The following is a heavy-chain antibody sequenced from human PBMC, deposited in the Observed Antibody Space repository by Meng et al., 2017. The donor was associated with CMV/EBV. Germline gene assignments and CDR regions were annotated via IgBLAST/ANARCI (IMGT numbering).Heavy chain of an antibody. CDR1: GYTFTTYD. D-gene: IGHD5-12*01. V-gene: IGHV1-8*01. CDR3: ARVWGKWLPKEYGMDV. J-gene: IGHJ6*02. CDR2: MNPNSGNT. Sequence: ASVKVSCKASGYTFTTYDINWVRQATGQGLEWMGWMNPNSGNTGYAQKFQGRVTMTRVTSISTAYMELSSLTSDDTAVYYCARVWGKWLPKEYGMDVWGQGTTVTVSS.